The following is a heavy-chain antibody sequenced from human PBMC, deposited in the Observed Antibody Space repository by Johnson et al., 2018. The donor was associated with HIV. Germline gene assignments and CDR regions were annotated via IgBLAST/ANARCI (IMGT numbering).Heavy chain of an antibody. CDR3: ARVGILRRRGAFDI. D-gene: IGHD2-15*01. CDR2: ISYDGSNK. CDR1: GFTFSSYA. V-gene: IGHV3-30*04. Sequence: QVQLVESGGGVVQPGRSLRLSCAASGFTFSSYAMHWVRQAPGKGLEWVAVISYDGSNKYYADSVKGRFTISRDNSKNTLYLQMNSLRAEDTAVYYCARVGILRRRGAFDIWGQGTMVTVSS. J-gene: IGHJ3*02.